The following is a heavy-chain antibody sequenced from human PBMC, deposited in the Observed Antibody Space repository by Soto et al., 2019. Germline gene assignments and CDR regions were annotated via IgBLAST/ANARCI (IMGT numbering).Heavy chain of an antibody. Sequence: QVQLQESGPGLVKPSQTLSLTCTVSGGSISSGGYYWSWIRQHPGKGLDWIGYIYYSGSTHYNPSLIIRFTISLPTSKNHFSLKLSSVTAADTAVYYCARARWFGELTCFDPWGQGTLVTLSS. J-gene: IGHJ5*02. V-gene: IGHV4-31*03. CDR2: IYYSGST. CDR3: ARARWFGELTCFDP. CDR1: GGSISSGGYY. D-gene: IGHD3-10*01.